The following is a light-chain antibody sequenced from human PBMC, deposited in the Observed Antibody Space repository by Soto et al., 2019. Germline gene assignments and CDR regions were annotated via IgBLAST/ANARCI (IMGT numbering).Light chain of an antibody. Sequence: QAVVTQEPSLTVSPGRTVTLTCASSTGAVTSGYYPNWFQQKPGQAPTALIYSTSNKHSWTPARFSGSLLGGKAALTLSGVQPEDEAEYYCLLYYGGAPVFGGGTQLTVL. J-gene: IGLJ3*02. V-gene: IGLV7-43*01. CDR2: STS. CDR1: TGAVTSGYY. CDR3: LLYYGGAPV.